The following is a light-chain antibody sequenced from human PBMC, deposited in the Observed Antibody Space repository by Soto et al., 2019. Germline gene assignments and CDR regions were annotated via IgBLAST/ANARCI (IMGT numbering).Light chain of an antibody. CDR2: EVS. CDR1: SNDIGSYKY. J-gene: IGLJ1*01. CDR3: SSYTSNNTYV. V-gene: IGLV2-14*01. Sequence: SVLTQPASVSGSPGQSITISCLGTSNDIGSYKYVSWYQQHPDKAPKVMIYEVSYRPSGVSHRFSGSKSANTASLTISGLQAEDEADYYCSSYTSNNTYVFGTGTKV.